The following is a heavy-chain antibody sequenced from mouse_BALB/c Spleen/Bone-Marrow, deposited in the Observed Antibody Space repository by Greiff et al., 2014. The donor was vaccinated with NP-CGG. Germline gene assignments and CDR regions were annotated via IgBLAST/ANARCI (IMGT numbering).Heavy chain of an antibody. Sequence: EVKLTESGPELVKPGASVKISCKASGYSFTGYFMNWVKQSHGKSLEWIGRINPYNGDTFYNQKFKGKATLTVDKSSSTAHMELLSLTTEDSAVYYCGRVYYYGSSDFDYWGQGTTLTVSS. D-gene: IGHD1-1*01. CDR3: GRVYYYGSSDFDY. J-gene: IGHJ2*01. CDR1: GYSFTGYF. CDR2: INPYNGDT. V-gene: IGHV1-37*01.